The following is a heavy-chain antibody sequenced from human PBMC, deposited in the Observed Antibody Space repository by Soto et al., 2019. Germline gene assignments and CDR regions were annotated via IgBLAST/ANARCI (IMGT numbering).Heavy chain of an antibody. CDR3: ARHPSDFWFDP. D-gene: IGHD2-21*02. V-gene: IGHV4-39*01. CDR1: GGSISSSSYC. J-gene: IGHJ5*02. CDR2: IYYSGST. Sequence: SSETLSLTCSVSGGSISSSSYCWGWIRQPPGKGLEWIGSIYYSGSTYYNPSLKSRVTVSVDTSKNQFSLKLSSVTAADTAVYYCARHPSDFWFDPWGQGTLVTVSS.